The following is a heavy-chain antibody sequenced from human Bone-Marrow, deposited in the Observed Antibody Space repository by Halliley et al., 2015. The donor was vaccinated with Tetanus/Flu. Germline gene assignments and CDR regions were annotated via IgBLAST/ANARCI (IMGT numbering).Heavy chain of an antibody. CDR1: GFTFSSYA. V-gene: IGHV3-23*01. J-gene: IGHJ4*02. D-gene: IGHD1-26*01. CDR3: AKASGSDCLLSRSLAY. Sequence: SLRLSCAASGFTFSSYAMSWVRQAPGKGLEWVSAISGSGGSTYYADSVKGRFTISRDNSKNTLYLQMNSLRAEDTAVYYCAKASGSDCLLSRSLAYWGPGTRVPVSS. CDR2: ISGSGGST.